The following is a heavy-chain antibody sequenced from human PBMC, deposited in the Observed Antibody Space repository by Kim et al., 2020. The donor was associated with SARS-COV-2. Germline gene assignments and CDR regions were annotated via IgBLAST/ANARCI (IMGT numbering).Heavy chain of an antibody. CDR3: ARDPGVAGNFDY. J-gene: IGHJ4*02. V-gene: IGHV1-18*01. Sequence: NYAQKLQGRVTMTTDTSTSTAYMELRSLRSDDTAVYYCARDPGVAGNFDYWGQGALVTVSS. D-gene: IGHD6-19*01.